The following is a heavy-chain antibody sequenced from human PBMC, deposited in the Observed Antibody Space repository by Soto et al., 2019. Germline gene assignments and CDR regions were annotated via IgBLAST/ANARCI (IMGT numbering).Heavy chain of an antibody. CDR2: ISGSGGST. V-gene: IGHV3-23*01. D-gene: IGHD5-12*01. CDR1: GFTFSSYA. CDR3: AKDLVYSGYDDAFDI. J-gene: IGHJ3*02. Sequence: GGSLRLSCAASGFTFSSYAMSWVRQAPGKGLEWVSAISGSGGSTYYADSVKGRCTISRDNSKNTLYLQMNSLRAEYSAVYYCAKDLVYSGYDDAFDIWGQGTMVTVSS.